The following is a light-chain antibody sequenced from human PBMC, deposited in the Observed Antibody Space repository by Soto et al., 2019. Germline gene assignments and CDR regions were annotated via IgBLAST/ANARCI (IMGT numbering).Light chain of an antibody. CDR3: QQYGSSRIT. CDR1: QSVSSSY. J-gene: IGKJ5*01. V-gene: IGKV3-20*01. CDR2: GAS. Sequence: EIVLTQSPGTLSLSPGERATLSCRAIQSVSSSYLAWYQQKPGQAPRLLIYGASSRATGISDRFIGSGSGTDFTLSFCRLVPDDFAVYYCQQYGSSRITFGQGTLLEIK.